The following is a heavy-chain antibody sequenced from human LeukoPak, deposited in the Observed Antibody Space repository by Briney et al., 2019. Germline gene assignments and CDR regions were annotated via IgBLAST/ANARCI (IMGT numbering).Heavy chain of an antibody. CDR3: ARIAAAITLDV. CDR1: GGSFSGYY. D-gene: IGHD6-13*01. V-gene: IGHV4-34*01. Sequence: TPETPSLTCAVYGGSFSGYYWSWICQPPGMGLEWIGEINPSGSTNYNPSLESRVTISVDTSKNQFSLKLSSVTAADTAVYYCARIAAAITLDVWGQGTTVTVSS. J-gene: IGHJ6*02. CDR2: INPSGST.